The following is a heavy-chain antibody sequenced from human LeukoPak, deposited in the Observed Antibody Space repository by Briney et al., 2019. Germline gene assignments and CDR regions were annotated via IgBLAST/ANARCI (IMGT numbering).Heavy chain of an antibody. J-gene: IGHJ4*02. CDR3: ARDHRYAFDN. CDR2: VGISSGNT. D-gene: IGHD5-12*01. V-gene: IGHV3-48*04. Sequence: PGGSLRLPCAASGFTFSDYSMNWVRQAPGKGLEWISYVGISSGNTKYADSVKGRFTISGDSAKNSVFLQMNSLRVEDTAVYYCARDHRYAFDNWGQGTLVNVSS. CDR1: GFTFSDYS.